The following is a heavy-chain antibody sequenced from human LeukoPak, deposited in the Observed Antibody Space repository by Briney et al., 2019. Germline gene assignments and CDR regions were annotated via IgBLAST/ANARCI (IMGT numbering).Heavy chain of an antibody. J-gene: IGHJ4*02. CDR2: MNPNSGNT. V-gene: IGHV1-8*03. CDR3: ARDLKMGYSSGRYSWGTGSSNDY. D-gene: IGHD6-19*01. CDR1: GYTFTSYD. Sequence: EASVKVSCKASGYTFTSYDINWVRQATGQGLEWMGWMNPNSGNTGYAQKFQGRVTITRNTSISTAYMELSSLRSEDTAVYYCARDLKMGYSSGRYSWGTGSSNDYWGQGALVTVSS.